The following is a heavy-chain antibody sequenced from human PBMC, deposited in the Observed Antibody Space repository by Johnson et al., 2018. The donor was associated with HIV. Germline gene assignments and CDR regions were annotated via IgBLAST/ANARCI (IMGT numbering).Heavy chain of an antibody. CDR2: INWNGGSI. CDR3: ARDFVSFGECTAFDV. Sequence: VQLVESGGSVVRPGGSLRLSCAASGFTSDDYGMSWVRQVPGKGLEWVSGINWNGGSIGYADSVKGRFTMSRDSAKNSLYLQMNSLRAEDTALYSCARDFVSFGECTAFDVWGQGTMVTVSS. CDR1: GFTSDDYG. D-gene: IGHD3-10*01. J-gene: IGHJ3*01. V-gene: IGHV3-20*04.